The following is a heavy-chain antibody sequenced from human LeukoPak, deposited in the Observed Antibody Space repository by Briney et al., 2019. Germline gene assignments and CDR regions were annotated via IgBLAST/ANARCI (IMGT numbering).Heavy chain of an antibody. CDR1: GFTFNKSW. J-gene: IGHJ4*02. V-gene: IGHV3-7*01. Sequence: GGSLRLSCAASGFTFNKSWMVWVRQAPGKGGEGVANIKQDGSTKQYVDSVKGRFTISRENHKNSLYLQLNSLRADDTAVYYCARHTDGSLDYWGQGILVPVAS. CDR3: ARHTDGSLDY. CDR2: IKQDGSTK. D-gene: IGHD1-26*01.